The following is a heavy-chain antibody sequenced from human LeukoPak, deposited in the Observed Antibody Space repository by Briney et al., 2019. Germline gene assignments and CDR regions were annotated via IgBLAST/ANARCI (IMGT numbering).Heavy chain of an antibody. D-gene: IGHD2-2*01. Sequence: ASVRVSCKASGYTFINYDINWVRQANGQGPEWMGWVNPKSGNTGYEKKFQGRVSLTSDTSMNTAYLEVRSLIFEDTAIYFCARGLRGSQLPPTTRLDPWGQGTQVTVSP. J-gene: IGHJ5*02. CDR2: VNPKSGNT. CDR3: ARGLRGSQLPPTTRLDP. CDR1: GYTFINYD. V-gene: IGHV1-8*01.